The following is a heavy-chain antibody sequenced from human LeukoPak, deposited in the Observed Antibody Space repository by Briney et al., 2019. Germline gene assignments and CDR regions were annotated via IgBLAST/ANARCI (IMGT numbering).Heavy chain of an antibody. V-gene: IGHV4-4*09. CDR3: ARHLKAGMVFDP. J-gene: IGHJ5*02. CDR2: IHSSGNT. CDR1: GDSISSSY. D-gene: IGHD2-8*01. Sequence: SETLSLTCTVSGDSISSSYWSWIRQSPGKGLEWIGYIHSSGNTNYNPSLKSRVTISVDTSKKIFSLKVSSVTATDTAVYYCARHLKAGMVFDPWGQGTLVTVSS.